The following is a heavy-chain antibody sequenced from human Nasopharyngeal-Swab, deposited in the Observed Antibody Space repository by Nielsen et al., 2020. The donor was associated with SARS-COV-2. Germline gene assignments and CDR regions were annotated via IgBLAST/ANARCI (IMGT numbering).Heavy chain of an antibody. CDR1: GFSFNNAW. J-gene: IGHJ4*02. D-gene: IGHD3-10*01. CDR2: ILSEVDGGAT. Sequence: GESLKISCATSGFSFNNAWLSWVRQAPGKGLEWIGRILSEVDGGATDYAAVVKGRLTISRDDSRNTLYLQINSLTTDDTAVYYCATEGSASQKYWGQGTLVTVSS. CDR3: ATEGSASQKY. V-gene: IGHV3-15*01.